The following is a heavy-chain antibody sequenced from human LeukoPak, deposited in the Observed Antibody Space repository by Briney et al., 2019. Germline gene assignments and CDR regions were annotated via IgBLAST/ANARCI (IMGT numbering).Heavy chain of an antibody. D-gene: IGHD3-3*01. J-gene: IGHJ3*02. CDR3: AKERDFWSGYDAFDI. CDR1: GFTFSSYA. Sequence: GGSLRLSCAASGFTFSSYATSWVRQAPGKGLEWVSAISGSGGRTYYADSVKGRFTISRDNSKNTLYLQMNSLRAEDTAVYYCAKERDFWSGYDAFDIWGQGTMVTVSS. CDR2: ISGSGGRT. V-gene: IGHV3-23*01.